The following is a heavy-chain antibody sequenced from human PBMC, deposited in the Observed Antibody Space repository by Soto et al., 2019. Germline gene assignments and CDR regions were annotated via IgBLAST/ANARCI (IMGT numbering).Heavy chain of an antibody. J-gene: IGHJ4*02. D-gene: IGHD3-22*01. V-gene: IGHV4-30-4*01. Sequence: QVQLQESGPGLVKPSQTLSLTCTVSGGSISSGDYYWSWIRQPPGKGLEWIGYIYSSGSTYYNPSLKSRVTISVDTSKNQFSLKLRSVTAADTAVYYCARGITMTLPVQGDASDKSYFDSWGQGTLATVSS. CDR3: ARGITMTLPVQGDASDKSYFDS. CDR1: GGSISSGDYY. CDR2: IYSSGST.